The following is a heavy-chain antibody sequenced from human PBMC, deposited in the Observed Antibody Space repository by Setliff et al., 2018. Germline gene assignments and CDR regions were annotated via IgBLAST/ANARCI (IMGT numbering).Heavy chain of an antibody. CDR2: ISDDGTND. J-gene: IGHJ4*02. CDR1: GFTFS. D-gene: IGHD2-15*01. CDR3: TRVTHGLAAPEDY. V-gene: IGHV3-30*03. Sequence: QPGGSLRLSCAASGFTFSMHWVRQTPVKGLEWVATISDDGTNDFYADSVKGRFTVFRDSSKNTLYLQMSSLQTEDTALYYCTRVTHGLAAPEDYWGQGTLVTVS.